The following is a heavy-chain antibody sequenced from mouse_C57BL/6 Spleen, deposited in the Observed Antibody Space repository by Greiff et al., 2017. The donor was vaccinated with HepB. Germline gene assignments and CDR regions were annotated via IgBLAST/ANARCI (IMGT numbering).Heavy chain of an antibody. CDR1: GYTFPSYW. J-gene: IGHJ4*01. Sequence: QVQLQQSGAELVKPGASVKLSCKASGYTFPSYWMQWVKQRPGQGLEWIGEIDPSDSYTNYNQKFKGKATLTVDTSSSTAYMQLSSLTSEDSAVYYCATLLPSYAMDYWGQGTAVTVSS. V-gene: IGHV1-50*01. CDR2: IDPSDSYT. D-gene: IGHD1-2*01. CDR3: ATLLPSYAMDY.